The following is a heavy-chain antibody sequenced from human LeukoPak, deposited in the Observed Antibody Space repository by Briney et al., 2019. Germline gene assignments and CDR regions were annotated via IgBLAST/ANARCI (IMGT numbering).Heavy chain of an antibody. J-gene: IGHJ4*02. CDR1: GFTFSSYS. CDR3: AKDLTH. D-gene: IGHD1-14*01. Sequence: QSGGSLRLSCAASGFTFSSYSMNWVRQAPGKGLEWVSYISSSSDTIYYADSVKGRFTISRDNAKRSLYLQMNSLRAEDTAVYYCAKDLTHWGQGTLVTVSS. CDR2: ISSSSDTI. V-gene: IGHV3-48*01.